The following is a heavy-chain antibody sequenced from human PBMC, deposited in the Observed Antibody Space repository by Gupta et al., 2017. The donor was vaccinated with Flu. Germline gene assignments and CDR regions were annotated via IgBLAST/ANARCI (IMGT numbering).Heavy chain of an antibody. CDR3: ATVFEY. J-gene: IGHJ4*02. CDR2: VDNDGSGT. D-gene: IGHD2-21*02. CDR1: GFTFSNYW. Sequence: EVQLVQSGGGLVQPGGSLRLSCAASGFTFSNYWMHWVRQVPGKGLVWVSRVDNDGSGTSYADSVKGRFTISRDNAKNTLYLQMNSLRAEDTAVYYCATVFEYCVQGTLVTVSS. V-gene: IGHV3-74*01.